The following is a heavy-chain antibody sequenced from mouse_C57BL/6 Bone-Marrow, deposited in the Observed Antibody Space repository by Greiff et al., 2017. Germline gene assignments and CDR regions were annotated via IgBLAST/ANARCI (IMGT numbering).Heavy chain of an antibody. CDR3: ARKSYDYEGYYDV. D-gene: IGHD2-4*01. Sequence: VQLQQSGPGLVQPSQSLSISCTASGFSLTSYGVHWVRQSPGKGLEWLGVIWSGGGTDYNAAFISRLSISKENSKSQVFFKMNSLQADDTAIYYCARKSYDYEGYYDVWGTGTTVTVSS. V-gene: IGHV2-2*01. J-gene: IGHJ1*03. CDR2: IWSGGGT. CDR1: GFSLTSYG.